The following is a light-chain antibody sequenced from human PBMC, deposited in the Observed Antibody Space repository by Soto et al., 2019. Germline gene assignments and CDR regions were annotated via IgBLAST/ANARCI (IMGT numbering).Light chain of an antibody. CDR2: DAS. V-gene: IGKV3-11*01. CDR1: PSVTNY. J-gene: IGKJ5*01. CDR3: QHRMNWPLT. Sequence: PGERATLSGRASPSVTNYLAWYQRKPGQAPRLLIYDASNRATGVPARFTGSGSETDFTLTISSLEPEDFAVYYCQHRMNWPLTFGQGTRLEIK.